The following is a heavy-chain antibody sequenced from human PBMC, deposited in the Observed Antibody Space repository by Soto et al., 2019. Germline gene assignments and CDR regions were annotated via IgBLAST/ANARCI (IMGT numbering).Heavy chain of an antibody. CDR3: ARGGEAVAGYYYSGLHV. CDR2: IHYTGAT. V-gene: IGHV4-59*12. J-gene: IGHJ6*02. CDR1: GGSISRSY. D-gene: IGHD6-19*01. Sequence: QVQLQESGPGLVKPSETLSVSCNVSGGSISRSYWIWIRQPPGKRLEWVGYIHYTGATRYSPSLKSRVIMSVDTSKNQISLNLSSVTAADSAVYYCARGGEAVAGYYYSGLHVWGRGTTVTVSS.